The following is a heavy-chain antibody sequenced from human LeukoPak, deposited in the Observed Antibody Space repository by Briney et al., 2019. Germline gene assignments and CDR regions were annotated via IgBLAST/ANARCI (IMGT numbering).Heavy chain of an antibody. J-gene: IGHJ4*02. CDR2: INVDGSGA. D-gene: IGHD6-19*01. CDR3: ARATRIYSSGWYYSFDY. CDR1: GFTFSTYW. Sequence: GGSLRLSCATSGFTFSTYWMHWVRQAPGKGLVWVSHINVDGSGATYADSVKGRFTISRDNAKNTLYLHMNSLRAEDTAVYYCARATRIYSSGWYYSFDYWGQGTLVTVSS. V-gene: IGHV3-74*01.